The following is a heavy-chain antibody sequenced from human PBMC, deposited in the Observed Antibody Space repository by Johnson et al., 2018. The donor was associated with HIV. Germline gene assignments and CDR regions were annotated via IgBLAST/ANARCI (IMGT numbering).Heavy chain of an antibody. V-gene: IGHV3-33*01. CDR3: ARYEGNYVAFDI. J-gene: IGHJ3*02. D-gene: IGHD1-7*01. CDR1: GFTFSSYG. CDR2: MWYDGTKT. Sequence: QVQLVESGGGVVQPGRSLRLSCAASGFTFSSYGMHWVRQAPGKGLEWVAGMWYDGTKTYYVDSVKGRLTISRDNAKNSLYLQMNSLRADDTAVYYCARYEGNYVAFDIWGQGTMVTVTA.